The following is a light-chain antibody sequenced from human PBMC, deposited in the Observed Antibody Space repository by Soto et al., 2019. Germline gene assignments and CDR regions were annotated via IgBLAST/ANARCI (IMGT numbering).Light chain of an antibody. CDR2: GAS. Sequence: DIPMTQSPSFVSAFVGDRVTITCRASQGVSRWLVWYQQKPGKAPNLLIYGASSLESGVPSRFSGSGSGTEFTLTISSLQPEDSATYYCQQSDSLPYTFGQGTKLEIK. CDR3: QQSDSLPYT. V-gene: IGKV1-12*01. J-gene: IGKJ2*01. CDR1: QGVSRW.